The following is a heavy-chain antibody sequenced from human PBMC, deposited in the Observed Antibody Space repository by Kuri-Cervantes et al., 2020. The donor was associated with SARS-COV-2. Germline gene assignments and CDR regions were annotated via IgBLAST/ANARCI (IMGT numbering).Heavy chain of an antibody. D-gene: IGHD5-18*01. J-gene: IGHJ6*02. CDR3: ARDTPGYSYGYVNYYNYGMDV. CDR2: ISAYNGNT. V-gene: IGHV1-18*04. CDR1: GYTFTSYG. Sequence: ASVKVSCKASGYTFTSYGISWVRQAPGQGLEWMGWISAYNGNTNYAQKLQGRVTMTTDTSTSTAYMELRSLRSDDTAVYYCARDTPGYSYGYVNYYNYGMDVWGQGTMVTVSS.